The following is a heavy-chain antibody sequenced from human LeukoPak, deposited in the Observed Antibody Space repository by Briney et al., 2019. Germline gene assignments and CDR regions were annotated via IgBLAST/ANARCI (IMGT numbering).Heavy chain of an antibody. CDR1: GFTFSTYW. J-gene: IGHJ4*02. CDR2: INGDGSNT. CDR3: AARPRLPPRFDY. Sequence: PGGSLRLSCAASGFTFSTYWMHWVRQAPVKGLVWVSRINGDGSNTNYADSVKGRFTISRDNSKNTLYLQMNNLRAEDTAIYYCAARPRLPPRFDYWGQGTLVTVSS. D-gene: IGHD2-15*01. V-gene: IGHV3-74*01.